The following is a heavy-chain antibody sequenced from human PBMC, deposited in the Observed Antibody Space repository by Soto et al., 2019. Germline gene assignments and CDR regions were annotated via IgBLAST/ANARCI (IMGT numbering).Heavy chain of an antibody. J-gene: IGHJ4*02. CDR2: IDPSDSYT. Sequence: ESQRNRWKGSGYGFTQYWISWVRQRHGTGLAWMGRIDPSDSYTNYSPSFQGQVTISADRSISTAYLQWSSLKASDTAMYYCARQEYCSSTSCYKVDSWGQGTLVPVSS. V-gene: IGHV5-10-1*04. CDR3: ARQEYCSSTSCYKVDS. CDR1: GYGFTQYW. D-gene: IGHD2-2*02.